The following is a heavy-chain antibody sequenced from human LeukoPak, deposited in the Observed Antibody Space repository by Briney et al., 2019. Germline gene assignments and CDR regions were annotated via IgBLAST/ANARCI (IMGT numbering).Heavy chain of an antibody. J-gene: IGHJ4*02. V-gene: IGHV1-46*01. D-gene: IGHD5-18*01. CDR1: GYTFTSYY. Sequence: GASVKVSCKASGYTFTSYYMHWVRQAPGQGPEWVGIINPSGGTTSYAQKFQGRVTMTRDSSTSTVYMELSSLRSEDTAVYYCARDPSVSGYSFGYFDYWGQGTLVTVSS. CDR2: INPSGGTT. CDR3: ARDPSVSGYSFGYFDY.